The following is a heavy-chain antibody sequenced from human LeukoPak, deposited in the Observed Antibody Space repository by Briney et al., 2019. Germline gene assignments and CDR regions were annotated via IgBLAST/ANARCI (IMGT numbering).Heavy chain of an antibody. Sequence: GGSRKSSGPAFGPTLNTAGMGWVRQPPGKGLNWVGRIRSRSAGGTTDYGAPVKGRFTISRDDSKNTLYLQMNSLKTEDTAVYYCSTGGGTHDYWGQGTLVTVSS. V-gene: IGHV3-15*01. CDR1: GPTLNTAG. D-gene: IGHD2-15*01. CDR2: IRSRSAGGTT. J-gene: IGHJ4*02. CDR3: STGGGTHDY.